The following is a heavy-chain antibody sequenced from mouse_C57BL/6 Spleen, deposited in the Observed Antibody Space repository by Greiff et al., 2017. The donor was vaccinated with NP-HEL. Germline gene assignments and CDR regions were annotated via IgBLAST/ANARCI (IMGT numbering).Heavy chain of an antibody. CDR1: GFSFNTYA. D-gene: IGHD2-2*01. V-gene: IGHV10-1*01. Sequence: EVQLVESGGGLVQPKGSLKLSCAASGFSFNTYAMNWVRQAPGKGLEWVARIRSKSNNYATYYADSVKDRFTISRDDSESMLYLQMNNLKTEDTAMYYCVRHGHYGYDRGFDYWGQGTTLTVSS. J-gene: IGHJ2*01. CDR3: VRHGHYGYDRGFDY. CDR2: IRSKSNNYAT.